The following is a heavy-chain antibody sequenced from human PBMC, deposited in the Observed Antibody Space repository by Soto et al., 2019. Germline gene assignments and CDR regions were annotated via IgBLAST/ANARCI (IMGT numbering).Heavy chain of an antibody. D-gene: IGHD4-17*01. CDR3: ERPANTVADHFDL. CDR2: IYPSDSDT. CDR1: GHNFTIYW. Sequence: XEALKVTCHGSGHNFTIYWVGWVLQMPGKGLEWMGIIYPSDSDTRYSPSFQGQVTISADQSINTAYLQWDSLKASDTAIYYCERPANTVADHFDLWGQGTPVTVSS. J-gene: IGHJ4*02. V-gene: IGHV5-51*01.